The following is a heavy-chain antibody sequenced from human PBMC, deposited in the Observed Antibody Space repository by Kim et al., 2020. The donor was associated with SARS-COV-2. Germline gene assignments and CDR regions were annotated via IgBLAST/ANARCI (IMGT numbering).Heavy chain of an antibody. CDR1: GGSISSGSYY. D-gene: IGHD4-17*01. CDR3: AREPHYGDYGGD. Sequence: SETLSLTCTVSGGSISSGSYYWSWIRQPAGKGLEWIGRIYTSGSTNYNPSLKSRVTISVDTSKNQFSLKLSSVTAADTAVYYCAREPHYGDYGGDWGQGTLVTVSS. CDR2: IYTSGST. J-gene: IGHJ4*02. V-gene: IGHV4-61*02.